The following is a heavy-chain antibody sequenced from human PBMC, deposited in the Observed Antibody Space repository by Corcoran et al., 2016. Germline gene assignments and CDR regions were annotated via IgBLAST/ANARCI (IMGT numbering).Heavy chain of an antibody. CDR1: GYTFTSYG. D-gene: IGHD1-7*01. Sequence: QVQLVQSGAEVKKPGASVKVSCKASGYTFTSYGISWVRQAPGQGLEWMGWISAYNGNTNYAQKLQGRGTMTTDTSTSTAYMELRSLRSDDTAVYYWARDKSRKTTTDWFDPWGQGTLVTVSS. V-gene: IGHV1-18*01. CDR3: ARDKSRKTTTDWFDP. J-gene: IGHJ5*02. CDR2: ISAYNGNT.